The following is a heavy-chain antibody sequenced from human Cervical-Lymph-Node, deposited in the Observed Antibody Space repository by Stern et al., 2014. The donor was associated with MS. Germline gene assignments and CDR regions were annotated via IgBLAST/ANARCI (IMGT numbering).Heavy chain of an antibody. Sequence: QVQLVQSGGGVVQPGRSLRLSCAASGFGFSSYAMHWVRQAPGKGLEWGAVISYDGSNEYYADSVKGRFTISRDNSKNTMYLQMNSLRVEDTAVYFCARGLQEGGTYFQHWGQGTLVTVSS. CDR3: ARGLQEGGTYFQH. D-gene: IGHD1-1*01. J-gene: IGHJ1*01. CDR1: GFGFSSYA. CDR2: ISYDGSNE. V-gene: IGHV3-30*01.